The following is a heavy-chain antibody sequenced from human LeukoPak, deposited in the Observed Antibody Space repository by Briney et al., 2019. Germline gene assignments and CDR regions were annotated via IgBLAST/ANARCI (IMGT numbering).Heavy chain of an antibody. CDR1: GYTLTELS. J-gene: IGHJ3*02. CDR2: FDPEDGET. D-gene: IGHD1-26*01. CDR3: ATASPVGATLDAFDI. Sequence: ASVKVSCKVSGYTLTELSMHWVRQAPGKGLEWMGGFDPEDGETIYAQKFQGRVTMTEDTSTDTAYMELSSLRSGDTAVYYCATASPVGATLDAFDIWGQGTMVTVSS. V-gene: IGHV1-24*01.